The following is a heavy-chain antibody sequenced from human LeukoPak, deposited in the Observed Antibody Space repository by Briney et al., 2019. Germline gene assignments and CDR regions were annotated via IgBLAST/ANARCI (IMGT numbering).Heavy chain of an antibody. CDR2: INHSGST. V-gene: IGHV4-34*01. J-gene: IGHJ4*02. CDR1: GGSFSDYY. Sequence: SETLSLTCAVFGGSFSDYYWNWIRQPPGKGLEWIGEINHSGSTNSNPSLKSRVTISADTSKNQFSLKLSSVTAADTAVYYCARGPGEWFGELLAYYFDYWGQGTLVAVSS. D-gene: IGHD3-10*01. CDR3: ARGPGEWFGELLAYYFDY.